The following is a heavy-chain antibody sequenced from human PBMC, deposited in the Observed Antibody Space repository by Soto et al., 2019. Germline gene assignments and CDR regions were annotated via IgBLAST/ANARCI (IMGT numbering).Heavy chain of an antibody. CDR2: IYYSGST. CDR1: GGSISSYY. Sequence: SETLSLTCTVSGGSISSYYWSWIRQPPGKGLEWIGYIYYSGSTNYNPSLKSRVTISVDTSKNQFSLKVSSVTAADTAVYYCARDPADRGDYFDYWGLGTLVTVSS. D-gene: IGHD3-10*01. V-gene: IGHV4-59*12. CDR3: ARDPADRGDYFDY. J-gene: IGHJ4*02.